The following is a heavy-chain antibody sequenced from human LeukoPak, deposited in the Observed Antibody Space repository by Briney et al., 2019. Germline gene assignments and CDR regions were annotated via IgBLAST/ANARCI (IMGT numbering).Heavy chain of an antibody. J-gene: IGHJ2*01. V-gene: IGHV4-59*01. CDR3: ARDYGDIPPDWYYDL. D-gene: IGHD4-17*01. CDR1: GGSISSSY. Sequence: PSEALSLTCTVSGGSISSSYWSWIRQPPGKGLEWIGYIYYTGSTTYNPSLKSRVTISVDTSKNQFSLKLRSVTAADTAVYYCARDYGDIPPDWYYDLWGRGTLVTVSS. CDR2: IYYTGST.